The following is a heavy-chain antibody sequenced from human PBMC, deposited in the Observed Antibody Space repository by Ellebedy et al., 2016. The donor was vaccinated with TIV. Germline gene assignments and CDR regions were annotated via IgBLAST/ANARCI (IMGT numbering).Heavy chain of an antibody. J-gene: IGHJ3*02. CDR3: ARDQHSSGCDAFDI. V-gene: IGHV3-30*01. CDR1: GFTFSSHA. CDR2: ISYDGSNK. Sequence: SLKISCAASGFTFSSHAMHSVRQAPGQGLEWVAVISYDGSNKYYADSVKGRFTISRDTSKDTLYLQINSLRTEDTAVYYSARDQHSSGCDAFDIWGQGTMVTVSS. D-gene: IGHD6-19*01.